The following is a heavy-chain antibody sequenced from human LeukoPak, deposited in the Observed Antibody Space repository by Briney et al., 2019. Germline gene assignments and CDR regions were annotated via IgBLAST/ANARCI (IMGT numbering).Heavy chain of an antibody. D-gene: IGHD5-18*01. V-gene: IGHV3-30*18. CDR3: AKDRLYTAMGFFDY. CDR1: GFTFSSNG. CDR2: ISCGGSNK. J-gene: IGHJ4*02. Sequence: GGSLRLSCAASGFTFSSNGMNWVRQAPGKGLEWVAVISCGGSNKYYADAVKGCFTISRDNSKNTSYLLMSRRRDEATADYYCAKDRLYTAMGFFDYWGQGTLVSVSS.